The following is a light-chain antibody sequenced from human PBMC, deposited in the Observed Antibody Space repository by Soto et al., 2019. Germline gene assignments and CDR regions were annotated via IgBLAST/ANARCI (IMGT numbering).Light chain of an antibody. CDR3: CSYAGSDYV. CDR2: EVS. V-gene: IGLV2-23*02. J-gene: IGLJ1*01. Sequence: QSALTQPASVSGSPGQSLSISCTGASSDVGRYNLVSWYRQHPGKAPKLMIYEVSKRPSGVSHRFSGSRSDNTASLTISGLQAEDEADYYCCSYAGSDYVFGTGTKLTVL. CDR1: SSDVGRYNL.